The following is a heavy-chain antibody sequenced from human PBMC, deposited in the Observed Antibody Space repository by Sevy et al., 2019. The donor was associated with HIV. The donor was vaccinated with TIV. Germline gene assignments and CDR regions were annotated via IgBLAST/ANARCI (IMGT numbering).Heavy chain of an antibody. V-gene: IGHV1-2*02. Sequence: ASVKVSCKASGYSFTGYYMNWVRQAPGQGLEWMGWINPNTSDTTYSEKFEGRVTMTRDSSLSTAYLELRGLRSDDTAVYYCARDSLAVTSIPSDAFDIWGQGTLITVSS. CDR1: GYSFTGYY. D-gene: IGHD2-21*02. J-gene: IGHJ3*02. CDR2: INPNTSDT. CDR3: ARDSLAVTSIPSDAFDI.